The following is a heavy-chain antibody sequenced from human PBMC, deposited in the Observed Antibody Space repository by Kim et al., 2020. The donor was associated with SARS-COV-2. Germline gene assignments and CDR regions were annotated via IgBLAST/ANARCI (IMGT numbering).Heavy chain of an antibody. CDR1: GGSISSYY. CDR3: ARAEQLWPRGFDY. V-gene: IGHV4-59*01. J-gene: IGHJ4*02. CDR2: IYYSGST. D-gene: IGHD5-18*01. Sequence: SETLSLTCTVSGGSISSYYWGWIRQPPEKGLEWIGYIYYSGSTKYNPSLKSRVTISVDTSKNQFSLKLRSVTAADTAVYYCARAEQLWPRGFDYRGQGTLLTVSS.